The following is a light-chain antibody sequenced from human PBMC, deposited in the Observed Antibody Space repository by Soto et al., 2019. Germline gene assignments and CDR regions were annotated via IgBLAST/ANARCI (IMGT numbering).Light chain of an antibody. Sequence: DIQMTQSPSTLSAFVGDRVTITCRASQTIRNYLAWYQQKPGKAPDHLIYDASSLENEVPSRSSGSGFGTEFTLTISSLQPDDSATYYCQQYGLQGTFGQGTKVDIK. CDR2: DAS. CDR3: QQYGLQGT. CDR1: QTIRNY. J-gene: IGKJ1*01. V-gene: IGKV1-5*01.